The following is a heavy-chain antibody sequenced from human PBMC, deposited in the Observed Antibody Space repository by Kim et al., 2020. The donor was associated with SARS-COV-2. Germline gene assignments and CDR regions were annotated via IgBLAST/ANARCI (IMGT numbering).Heavy chain of an antibody. J-gene: IGHJ4*02. CDR2: IYYSGST. CDR1: GGSISSGGYY. Sequence: SETLSLTCTVSGGSISSGGYYWSWIRQHPGKGLEWIGYIYYSGSTYYNPSLKSRVTISVDTSKNQFSLKLSSVTAADTAVYYCARGRSGYYPYYFDYWGQGTLVTVSS. V-gene: IGHV4-31*03. D-gene: IGHD3-22*01. CDR3: ARGRSGYYPYYFDY.